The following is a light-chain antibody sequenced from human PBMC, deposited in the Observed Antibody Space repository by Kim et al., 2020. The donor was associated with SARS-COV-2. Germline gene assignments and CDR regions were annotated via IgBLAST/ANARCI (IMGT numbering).Light chain of an antibody. CDR3: CAYAGFSTLV. Sequence: QSALTQPPSASGSPGQSVTITCTGTSSDIGEYDFVSWYQQHPGQVPKLMIYEVTKRPSGVPDRFSGSKSGNTASLTVSGLQAEDEAQYYCCAYAGFSTLVFGTGTKVTVL. CDR2: EVT. J-gene: IGLJ1*01. CDR1: SSDIGEYDF. V-gene: IGLV2-8*01.